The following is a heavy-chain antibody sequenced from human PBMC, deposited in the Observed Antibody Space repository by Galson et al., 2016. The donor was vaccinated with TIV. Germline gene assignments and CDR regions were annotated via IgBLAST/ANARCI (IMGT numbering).Heavy chain of an antibody. V-gene: IGHV1-8*02. CDR2: MNPNTGHT. J-gene: IGHJ4*02. Sequence: SVKVSCKASGGTFKIHSITWVRQATGQGLEWMGLMNPNTGHTAYAPKFQGRVTMTRNTSLSTAYLELSSLRSEDTAVYYCARLAPCGGDCYFFDDWGQGTLVTVSS. CDR3: ARLAPCGGDCYFFDD. CDR1: GGTFKIHS. D-gene: IGHD2-21*01.